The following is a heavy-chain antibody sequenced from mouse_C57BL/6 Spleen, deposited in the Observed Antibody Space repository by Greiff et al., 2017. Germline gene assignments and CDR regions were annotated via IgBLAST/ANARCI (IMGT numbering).Heavy chain of an antibody. CDR2: IDPSDSYT. V-gene: IGHV1-50*01. CDR1: GYTFTSYW. D-gene: IGHD2-5*01. CDR3: ARYSNLYYDAMDY. Sequence: VQLQQPGAELVKPGASVKLSCKASGYTFTSYWMQWVKQRPGQGLEWIGEIDPSDSYTNYNQKFKGKATLTVDTSSSTAYMQLSSLTSEDSAVYYCARYSNLYYDAMDYWGQGTSVTVSS. J-gene: IGHJ4*01.